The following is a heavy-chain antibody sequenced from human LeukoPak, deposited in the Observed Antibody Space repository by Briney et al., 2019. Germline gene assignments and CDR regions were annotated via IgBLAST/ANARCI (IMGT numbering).Heavy chain of an antibody. V-gene: IGHV1-8*01. D-gene: IGHD6-13*01. Sequence: ASVKVSCKASGYTFTSYDINWVRQATGQGLEWMGWMNPNGGNTGYAQKFQGRVTMTRNTSISTAYMELSSLRSEDTAVYYCARGGAAAGPNWFDPWGQGTLVTVSS. CDR1: GYTFTSYD. CDR3: ARGGAAAGPNWFDP. CDR2: MNPNGGNT. J-gene: IGHJ5*02.